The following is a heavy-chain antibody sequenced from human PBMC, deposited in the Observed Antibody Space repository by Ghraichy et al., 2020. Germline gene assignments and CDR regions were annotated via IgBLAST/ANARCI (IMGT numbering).Heavy chain of an antibody. CDR2: IKQDGSEK. Sequence: GGSLRLSCAASGFTFSSYWMSWVRQAPGKGLEWVANIKQDGSEKYYVDSVKGRFTISRDNAKNSLYLQMNSLRAEDTAVYYCARVYGRWFGELQYYFDYWGQGTLVTVSS. D-gene: IGHD3-10*01. V-gene: IGHV3-7*01. CDR3: ARVYGRWFGELQYYFDY. J-gene: IGHJ4*02. CDR1: GFTFSSYW.